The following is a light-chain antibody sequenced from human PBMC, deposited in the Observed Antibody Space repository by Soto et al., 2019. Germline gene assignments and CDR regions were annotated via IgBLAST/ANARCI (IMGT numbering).Light chain of an antibody. J-gene: IGKJ4*01. V-gene: IGKV4-1*01. CDR2: WXX. CDR3: QQYYTTPLP. CDR1: QSVLFTSNNKNY. Sequence: DIVMTQSPDSLAVSLGERATIKCKSSQSVLFTSNNKNYLAWSQKXXRXXXXXXXXWXXTXESGVPDRFSGSGSGTDFTLTISSLPAEDVAVYYCQQYYTTPLPFGGGSKVDIK.